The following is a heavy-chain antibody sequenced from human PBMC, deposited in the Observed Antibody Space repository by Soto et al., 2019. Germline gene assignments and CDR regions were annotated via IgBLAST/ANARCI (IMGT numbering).Heavy chain of an antibody. V-gene: IGHV1-18*01. J-gene: IGHJ2*01. CDR2: ISPYNGNT. D-gene: IGHD2-2*01. Sequence: QVQLVQSGDEVKKPVASVKVSCKASGYTFTNYGISWVRQAPGQGLEWMGWISPYNGNTKYPQKLQGRVTMTTDTSTRTSSMELRSLRSDDTAVYFCARDGDRCTSTRCSPWPDTHFDLWGRGTLVTVSS. CDR3: ARDGDRCTSTRCSPWPDTHFDL. CDR1: GYTFTNYG.